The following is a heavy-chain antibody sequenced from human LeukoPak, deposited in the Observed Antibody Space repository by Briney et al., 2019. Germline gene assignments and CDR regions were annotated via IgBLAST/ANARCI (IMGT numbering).Heavy chain of an antibody. Sequence: TQTLSLTCTVSGGSISSGGYYWSWIRQQPGKGLEWIGYIYYSGSTYYNPSLKSRVTTSVDTSKNQFSLKLSSVTAADTAVYYCARGDSSGYYYKFDYWGQGTLVTVSS. CDR3: ARGDSSGYYYKFDY. D-gene: IGHD3-22*01. V-gene: IGHV4-31*03. CDR1: GGSISSGGYY. J-gene: IGHJ4*02. CDR2: IYYSGST.